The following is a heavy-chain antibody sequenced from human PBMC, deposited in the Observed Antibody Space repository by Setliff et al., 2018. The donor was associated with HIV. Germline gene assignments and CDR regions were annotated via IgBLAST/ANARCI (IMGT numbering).Heavy chain of an antibody. V-gene: IGHV4-59*11. CDR1: GDPINSHY. D-gene: IGHD1-26*01. CDR3: ARDHNSGTLHAFDL. CDR2: ISYNEYT. Sequence: PSETLSLTCTVSGDPINSHYWSWIRQPTGEGLEWIGHISYNEYTNYNPSLKSRVTISLDTSKKHFSLDLYSVTAADTAVYYCARDHNSGTLHAFDLWGQGTKVTVSS. J-gene: IGHJ3*01.